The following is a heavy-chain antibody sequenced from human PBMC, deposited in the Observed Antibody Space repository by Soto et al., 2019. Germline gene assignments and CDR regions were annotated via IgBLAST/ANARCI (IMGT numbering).Heavy chain of an antibody. Sequence: DVQLVESGGGSVQPGGSLSLSCAATGFTFSYYWMHWVRQAPGKGLVWVSRIHSDGSSTTDADSVKGRFTISRDNANNTLYLQMNSLSAEDTAVYYCARGQWGAFDLWGQGTMVTVAS. D-gene: IGHD1-26*01. CDR1: GFTFSYYW. V-gene: IGHV3-74*01. CDR2: IHSDGSST. J-gene: IGHJ3*01. CDR3: ARGQWGAFDL.